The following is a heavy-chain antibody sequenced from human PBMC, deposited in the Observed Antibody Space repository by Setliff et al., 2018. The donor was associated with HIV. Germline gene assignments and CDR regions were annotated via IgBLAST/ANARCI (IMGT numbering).Heavy chain of an antibody. J-gene: IGHJ4*02. V-gene: IGHV3-66*01. CDR2: LYIGGST. CDR3: ARDSWGPDY. CDR1: GFTFSSYW. Sequence: PGGSLRLSCAASGFTFSSYWMSWVRQAPGKGLEWVSVLYIGGSTYYADSVKGRFTISRDNAKNTLYLQMNSLRVEDTAVYYCARDSWGPDYWGQGTLVTVSS. D-gene: IGHD3-16*01.